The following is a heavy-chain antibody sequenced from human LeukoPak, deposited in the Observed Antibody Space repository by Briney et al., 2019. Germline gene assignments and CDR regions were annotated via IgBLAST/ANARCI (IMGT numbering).Heavy chain of an antibody. J-gene: IGHJ3*02. CDR1: GSSINDYY. CDR3: ARGRFLDAFDI. D-gene: IGHD3-3*01. CDR2: IYYSGST. Sequence: SKTLSLTCTVSGSSINDYYWTWIRQPPGKGLEWIGYIYYSGSTKYKPSLKSRVTISVDTSKNQFSLKLSSVTAADTAVYYCARGRFLDAFDIWGQGTMVTVSS. V-gene: IGHV4-59*01.